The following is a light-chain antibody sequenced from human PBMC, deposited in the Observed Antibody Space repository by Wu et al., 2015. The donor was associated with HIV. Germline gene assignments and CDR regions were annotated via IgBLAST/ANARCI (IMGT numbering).Light chain of an antibody. CDR3: QQYGHTPLT. CDR2: GTS. J-gene: IGKJ2*01. CDR1: QTVTDNY. V-gene: IGKV3-20*01. Sequence: VVLTQFPDTLSLSPGERATLSCKASQTVTDNYLAWYLQRRGQPPXLLIYGTSNRATGISDRLSGSGSGTNFTLVITTVEREDFGVYYCQQYGHTPLTFGQGT.